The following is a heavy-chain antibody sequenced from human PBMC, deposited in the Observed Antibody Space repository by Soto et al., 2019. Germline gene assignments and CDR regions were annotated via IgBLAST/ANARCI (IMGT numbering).Heavy chain of an antibody. CDR1: GYEYVTYA. CDR3: VRRVQVWLPDYYGMDV. Sequence: QAQLFQSGAEVKKPGASVNVSCKAPGYEYVTYAITWVRQRPGQGLEWMGWISSLTGNTNYAQNFKGRVTMTTDTSTRIVHLELRSLRADDTAVYYCVRRVQVWLPDYYGMDVWGQGTTVTVSS. CDR2: ISSLTGNT. D-gene: IGHD5-18*01. V-gene: IGHV1-18*01. J-gene: IGHJ6*02.